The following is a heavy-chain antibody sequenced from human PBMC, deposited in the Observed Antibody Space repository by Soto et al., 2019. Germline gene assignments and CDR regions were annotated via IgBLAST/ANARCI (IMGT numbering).Heavy chain of an antibody. CDR2: VSAGGDMT. D-gene: IGHD2-15*01. Sequence: DVQLLESGGHLVQPGGSLRLSCAASGFTFSSYAMSWVRQAPGKGLEWVSSVSAGGDMTYYSDSVKGRFTISRDNSNNALFLQMNSLRIEDTALYYCARGDRGASGSPASYYYSGLDVWGQGATVTVS. J-gene: IGHJ6*02. V-gene: IGHV3-23*01. CDR1: GFTFSSYA. CDR3: ARGDRGASGSPASYYYSGLDV.